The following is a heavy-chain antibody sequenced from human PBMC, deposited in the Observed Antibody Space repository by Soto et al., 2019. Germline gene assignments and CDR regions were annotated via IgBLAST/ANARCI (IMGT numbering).Heavy chain of an antibody. Sequence: GGSLRLSCAASGFTFSSYWMHWVRQAPGKGLVRVSRINSDGSSTSYADSVKGRFTISRDNAKNTLYLQMNSLRAEDTAVYYCARVYYDFWSGYYTGIGFPLNYYYMDVWGKGTTVTVSS. J-gene: IGHJ6*03. CDR1: GFTFSSYW. CDR3: ARVYYDFWSGYYTGIGFPLNYYYMDV. CDR2: INSDGSST. V-gene: IGHV3-74*01. D-gene: IGHD3-3*01.